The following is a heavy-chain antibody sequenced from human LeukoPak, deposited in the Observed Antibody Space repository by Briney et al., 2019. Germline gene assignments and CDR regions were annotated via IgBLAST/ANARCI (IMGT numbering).Heavy chain of an antibody. CDR3: ARDTSVLEWLLYGAFDI. CDR1: GYTFTSYG. Sequence: ASVKVSCMASGYTFTSYGISWVRQAPGQGLEWMGWISAYNGNTNYAQKLQGRVTMTTDTSTSTAYMELRSLRSDDTAVYYCARDTSVLEWLLYGAFDIWGQGTMVTVSS. J-gene: IGHJ3*02. CDR2: ISAYNGNT. V-gene: IGHV1-18*01. D-gene: IGHD3-3*01.